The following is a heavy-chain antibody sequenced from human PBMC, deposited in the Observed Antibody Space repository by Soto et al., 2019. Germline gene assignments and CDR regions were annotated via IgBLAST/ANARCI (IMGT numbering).Heavy chain of an antibody. J-gene: IGHJ5*02. CDR3: ARGRVRGVIKNWFDP. V-gene: IGHV4-34*01. Sequence: SETLSLTCAVYGGSFSGYYWSWIRQPPGKGLEWIGEINHSGSTNYNPSLKSRVTISVDTSKNQFSLKLSSVTAADTAVYYCARGRVRGVIKNWFDPWGQGTLVTVSS. D-gene: IGHD3-10*01. CDR2: INHSGST. CDR1: GGSFSGYY.